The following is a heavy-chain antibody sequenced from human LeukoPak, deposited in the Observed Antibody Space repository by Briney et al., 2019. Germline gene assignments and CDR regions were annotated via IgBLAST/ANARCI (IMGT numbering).Heavy chain of an antibody. CDR1: GFTFSIYS. CDR3: ARDRGSYFDY. J-gene: IGHJ4*02. Sequence: GGSLRLSCAASGFTFSIYSMNWVRQAPGKGLEWVSSISSSSSYIYYADSVKGRFTISRDNAKNSLYLQMNSLRAEDTAVYYCARDRGSYFDYWGQGTLVSVSS. V-gene: IGHV3-21*01. CDR2: ISSSSSYI. D-gene: IGHD1-26*01.